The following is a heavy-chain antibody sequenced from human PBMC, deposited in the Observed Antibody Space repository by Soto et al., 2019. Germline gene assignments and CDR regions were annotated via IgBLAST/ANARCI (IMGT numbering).Heavy chain of an antibody. CDR3: VNSDSTSAP. V-gene: IGHV3-23*01. CDR2: ISGSGFTP. D-gene: IGHD6-13*01. CDR1: GFTLSSYP. J-gene: IGHJ5*02. Sequence: GGSLRLSCTASGFTLSSYPMSWVRQTPGKGLDWVASISGSGFTPYYAASVKGRFTISRDNSKNMVYLQMNSLRAEDTAIYYCVNSDSTSAPWGQGSLVTVSS.